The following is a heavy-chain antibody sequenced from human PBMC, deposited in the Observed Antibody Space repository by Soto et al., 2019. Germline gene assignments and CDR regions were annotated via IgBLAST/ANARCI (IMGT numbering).Heavy chain of an antibody. CDR1: GFNVRSYW. CDR2: IKEDGSEI. CDR3: ARHIGLDYVN. Sequence: PGGSLRLSCAVSGFNVRSYWISWVRQAPWKGLEWVASIKEDGSEIYYLHSVRGRFSISRDSAGNALHLTMNYLSAEDTGVYFCARHIGLDYVNWGQGTLVPVSP. D-gene: IGHD2-21*01. J-gene: IGHJ4*02. V-gene: IGHV3-7*01.